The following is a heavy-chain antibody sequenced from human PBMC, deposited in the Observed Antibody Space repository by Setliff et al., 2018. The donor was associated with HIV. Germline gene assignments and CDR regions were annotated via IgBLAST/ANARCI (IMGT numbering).Heavy chain of an antibody. V-gene: IGHV1-3*01. Sequence: ASVKVSCKASGYTFTSYYMHWVRQAPGQRLEWMGYINAGDDNTRYSEKFQGRVTITRDTSANTAYMELSSLRSEDTAVYYCARGSCSGCYLSDYWGLGTLVTRLL. CDR3: ARGSCSGCYLSDY. CDR1: GYTFTSYY. CDR2: INAGDDNT. D-gene: IGHD6-19*01. J-gene: IGHJ4*02.